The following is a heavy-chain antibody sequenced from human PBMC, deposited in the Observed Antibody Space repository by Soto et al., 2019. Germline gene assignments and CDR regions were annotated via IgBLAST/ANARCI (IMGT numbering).Heavy chain of an antibody. J-gene: IGHJ6*02. Sequence: SETLSLTCTVSGGSISSSSYYWGWIRQPPGKGLEWIGSIYYSGSTYYNPSLKSRVTISVDTSKNQFSLKLSSVTAADTAVYYCARHQSSCRGGSCEPSYYYGMDVWGQGTTVTVSS. CDR2: IYYSGST. V-gene: IGHV4-39*01. CDR1: GGSISSSSYY. D-gene: IGHD2-15*01. CDR3: ARHQSSCRGGSCEPSYYYGMDV.